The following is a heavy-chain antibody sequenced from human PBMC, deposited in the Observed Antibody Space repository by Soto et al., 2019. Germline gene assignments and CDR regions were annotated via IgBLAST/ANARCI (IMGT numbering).Heavy chain of an antibody. J-gene: IGHJ4*02. CDR3: ARSLSTIAASPDY. Sequence: ASVKVSCKASGYTFTGYYLHWVRQAPGQGLEWMGWINPNSGGTHYAQKFQGRLTMTRDTSISTAYMELSRLTSDETAVYYCARSLSTIAASPDYWGQGTLVTVSS. CDR2: INPNSGGT. V-gene: IGHV1-2*02. CDR1: GYTFTGYY. D-gene: IGHD6-6*01.